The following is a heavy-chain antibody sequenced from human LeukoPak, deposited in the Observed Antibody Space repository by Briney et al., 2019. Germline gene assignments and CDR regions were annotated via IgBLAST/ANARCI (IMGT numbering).Heavy chain of an antibody. D-gene: IGHD2-8*01. CDR1: GGSISSSSYY. Sequence: SETLSLTCAVYGGSISSSSYYWGWIRQPPGKGLEWIGSIYYSGSTYYNPSLKSRVTISVDTSKNQFSLKLSSVTAADTAVYYCARATDCTNGVCNRWFDPWGQGTLVTVSS. V-gene: IGHV4-39*07. CDR2: IYYSGST. CDR3: ARATDCTNGVCNRWFDP. J-gene: IGHJ5*02.